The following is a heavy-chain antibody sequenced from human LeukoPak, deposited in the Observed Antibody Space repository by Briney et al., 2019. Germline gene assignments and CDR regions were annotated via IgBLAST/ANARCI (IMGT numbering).Heavy chain of an antibody. CDR3: ARGGFTGTSCPYFDY. Sequence: GGSLRLSCAASGFTFSNYWMHWVRQAPGKGLVWVSRISSDESSTTYADSVKGRLTISRDNAKNTLYLKMNTLRAEDTAIYFCARGGFTGTSCPYFDYWSQGTLVTVSS. J-gene: IGHJ4*02. D-gene: IGHD2-2*01. V-gene: IGHV3-74*01. CDR2: ISSDESST. CDR1: GFTFSNYW.